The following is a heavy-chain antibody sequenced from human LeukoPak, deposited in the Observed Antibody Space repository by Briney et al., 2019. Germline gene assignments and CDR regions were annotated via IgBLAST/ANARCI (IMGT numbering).Heavy chain of an antibody. V-gene: IGHV5-10-1*01. CDR1: GYTFTNFC. Sequence: GESLTISCKASGYTFTNFCISWVRQMPGKGLEWMGRIDPSDSYSNYSPSFQGHVTISTDKSISTAYLQWSSLKASDTAMYYCARHSDGGHYYWGGGTMVTVSS. CDR2: IDPSDSYS. CDR3: ARHSDGGHYY. D-gene: IGHD4-23*01. J-gene: IGHJ4*02.